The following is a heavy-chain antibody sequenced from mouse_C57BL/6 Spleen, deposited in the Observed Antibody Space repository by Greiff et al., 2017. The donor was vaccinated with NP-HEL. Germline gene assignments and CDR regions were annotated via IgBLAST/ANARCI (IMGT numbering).Heavy chain of an antibody. CDR2: ISSGSSTI. J-gene: IGHJ3*01. Sequence: EVKLVESGGGLVKPGGSLKLSCAASGFTFSDYGMHRVRQAPEKGLEWVAYISSGSSTIYYADTVKGRFTISRDNAKNTLFLQMTSLRSEDTAMYYCARTYGSSSAWFAYWGQGTLVTVSA. CDR1: GFTFSDYG. CDR3: ARTYGSSSAWFAY. V-gene: IGHV5-17*01. D-gene: IGHD1-1*01.